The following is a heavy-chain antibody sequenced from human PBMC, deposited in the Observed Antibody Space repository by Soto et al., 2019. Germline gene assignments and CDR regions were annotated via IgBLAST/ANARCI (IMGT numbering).Heavy chain of an antibody. J-gene: IGHJ6*02. CDR3: AKDRIVMIRGVMNYYGMDV. Sequence: QVQLVESGGGVVQPGRSLRLSCAAAGFTFSNYGMHWVRQAPGKGLEWVAFILYDGSDKYFADSVKGRFTISRDNSKNTLDLLMNSLRAEDTAVYYCAKDRIVMIRGVMNYYGMDVWGQGTKVTVSS. D-gene: IGHD3-10*01. CDR1: GFTFSNYG. V-gene: IGHV3-30*18. CDR2: ILYDGSDK.